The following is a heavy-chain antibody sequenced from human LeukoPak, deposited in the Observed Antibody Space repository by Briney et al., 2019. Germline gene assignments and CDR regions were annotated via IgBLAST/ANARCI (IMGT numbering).Heavy chain of an antibody. CDR3: ARDLGGPYSSFPNWFDP. D-gene: IGHD6-6*01. V-gene: IGHV1-69*05. CDR2: IIPIFGTA. Sequence: SVKVSCKASGGTFSSYAISWVRQAPGQGLEWMGGIIPIFGTANYAQKFQGRVTITTDESTSTAYMELSSLRSEDTAVYYCARDLGGPYSSFPNWFDPWGQGTLVTVSS. CDR1: GGTFSSYA. J-gene: IGHJ5*02.